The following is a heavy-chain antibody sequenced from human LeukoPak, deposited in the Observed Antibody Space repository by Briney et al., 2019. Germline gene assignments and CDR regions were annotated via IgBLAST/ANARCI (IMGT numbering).Heavy chain of an antibody. D-gene: IGHD2-21*01. CDR3: ANTPAYCGGDCFDY. CDR2: IIPIFGTA. J-gene: IGHJ4*02. CDR1: GGTFSSYA. V-gene: IGHV1-69*05. Sequence: GASVKVSCKASGGTFSSYAISWVRQAPGQGLEWMGGIIPIFGTANYAQKFQGRVTITTDESTSTAYMELSSLRSEDTAVYYCANTPAYCGGDCFDYWGQGTLVAVSS.